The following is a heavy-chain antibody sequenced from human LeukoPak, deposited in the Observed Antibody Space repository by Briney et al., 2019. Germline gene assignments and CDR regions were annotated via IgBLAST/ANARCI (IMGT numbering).Heavy chain of an antibody. CDR3: ARVYRQTLYYFDY. J-gene: IGHJ4*02. Sequence: GSSVKVSCKASGGTFSSYAISWVRQAPGQGLEWMGGIIPIFGTANYAQKFQGRVTITADESTSTAYMELSSLRSEDTAVYYCARVYRQTLYYFDYWGQGTLVSVSS. V-gene: IGHV1-69*01. CDR2: IIPIFGTA. CDR1: GGTFSSYA. D-gene: IGHD1-26*01.